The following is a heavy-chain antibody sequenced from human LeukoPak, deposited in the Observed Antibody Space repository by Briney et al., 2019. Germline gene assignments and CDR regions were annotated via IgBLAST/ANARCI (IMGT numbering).Heavy chain of an antibody. CDR1: GFTFSSYE. Sequence: GGSLRLSCAASGFTFSSYEMNWVRQAPGKGLEWVSYISSSGSTIYYADSVKGRFTISRDNAKNSLYLQMNSLRAEDTAVYYCAKDWDIVLMVYAIGAFDIWGQGTMVTVSS. J-gene: IGHJ3*02. V-gene: IGHV3-48*03. CDR3: AKDWDIVLMVYAIGAFDI. CDR2: ISSSGSTI. D-gene: IGHD2-8*01.